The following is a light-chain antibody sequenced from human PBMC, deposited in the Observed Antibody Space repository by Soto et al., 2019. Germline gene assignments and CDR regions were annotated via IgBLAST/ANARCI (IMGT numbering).Light chain of an antibody. J-gene: IGKJ3*01. Sequence: EIVLTQFPATLSLSPGDRATRSCRASQSLHSNFLVWYQQKPGQAPRLLISSASGRATGIPDRFSGSVSGTDFTLTISRLDPEHFAVYYCHQSGSSPLTIGPGTKV. CDR1: QSLHSNF. CDR2: SAS. CDR3: HQSGSSPLT. V-gene: IGKV3-20*01.